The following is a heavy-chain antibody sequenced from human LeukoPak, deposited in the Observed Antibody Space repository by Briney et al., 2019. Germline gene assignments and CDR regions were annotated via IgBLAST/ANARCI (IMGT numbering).Heavy chain of an antibody. CDR3: ARVAWGSVSYFDL. D-gene: IGHD7-27*01. CDR2: ISSSSSYI. V-gene: IGHV3-21*01. CDR1: GFTVSSNY. Sequence: PGGSLRLSCAASGFTVSSNYMSWVRQAPGKGLEWVSSISSSSSYIYYADSVKGRFTISRDNAKNSLYPQMNSLRAEDTAVYYCARVAWGSVSYFDLWGRGTLVTVSS. J-gene: IGHJ2*01.